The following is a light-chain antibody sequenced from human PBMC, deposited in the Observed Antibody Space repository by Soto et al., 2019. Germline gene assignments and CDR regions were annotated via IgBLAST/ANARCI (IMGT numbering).Light chain of an antibody. CDR2: CAS. Sequence: EIVLTQSPGTLSLSPGERATLSCRASQNINSRYLAWYQQKPGQAPRLLIYCASSRATGIPDRFSGSGSGTDFTLTISRLEPEDCAVYYCQQFGSSPGFTFGPGTKVDIK. V-gene: IGKV3-20*01. CDR3: QQFGSSPGFT. CDR1: QNINSRY. J-gene: IGKJ3*01.